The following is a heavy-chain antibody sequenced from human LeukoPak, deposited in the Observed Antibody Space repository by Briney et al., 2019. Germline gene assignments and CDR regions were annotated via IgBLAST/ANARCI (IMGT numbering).Heavy chain of an antibody. J-gene: IGHJ6*03. CDR1: GFIFSNLW. D-gene: IGHD1-1*01. CDR2: FKSNFNGGTI. CDR3: STDPPRTGGRYMAV. Sequence: GGSLRLSCAASGFIFSNLWMTWVRQTPGKGLGWVGRFKSNFNGGTIDYAAPVKGRFIISRADSKNTPYLPMNSLITEAPLVYYRSTDPPRTGGRYMAVWGKGTPVTVSS. V-gene: IGHV3-15*01.